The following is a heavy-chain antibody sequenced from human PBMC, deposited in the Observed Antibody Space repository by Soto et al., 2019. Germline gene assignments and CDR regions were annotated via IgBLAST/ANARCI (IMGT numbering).Heavy chain of an antibody. J-gene: IGHJ4*02. CDR2: IYPGDSDT. V-gene: IGHV5-51*01. CDR1: EYSITSYW. D-gene: IGHD6-13*01. CDR3: ARLDSSSWYFDY. Sequence: PGESMKISCRCSEYSITSYWSVLVRQMPGKGLEWMGIIYPGDSDTRYSPSFQGQVTISADKSISTAYLQWSSLKASDTAMYYCARLDSSSWYFDYWGQGTLVTVSS.